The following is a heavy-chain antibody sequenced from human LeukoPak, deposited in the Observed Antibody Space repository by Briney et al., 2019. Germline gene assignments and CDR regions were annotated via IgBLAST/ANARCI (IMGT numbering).Heavy chain of an antibody. D-gene: IGHD4-17*01. CDR2: IYSSGST. V-gene: IGHV3-53*01. Sequence: GWSLRLSCAASVFTVSSNYMSEVRQAPGKGLEGVSVIYSSGSTYYADSVKGRFTISRDNSKNTLYLQMNSLRAEDTAVYYCARVVFDGDLDYWGQGTLVTVSS. CDR1: VFTVSSNY. CDR3: ARVVFDGDLDY. J-gene: IGHJ4*02.